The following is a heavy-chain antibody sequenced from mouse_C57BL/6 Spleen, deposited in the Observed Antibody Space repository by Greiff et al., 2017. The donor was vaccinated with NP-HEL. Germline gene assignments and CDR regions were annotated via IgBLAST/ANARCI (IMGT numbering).Heavy chain of an antibody. CDR3: ARGCYDYERVAY. CDR1: GYTFTSYW. D-gene: IGHD2-4*01. Sequence: QVQLQQPGAELVKPGASVKMSCKASGYTFTSYWITWVKQRPGQGLEWIGDIYPGSGSTNYNEKFKSKATLTVDTSSSTAYMQLSSLTSEDSAVYYCARGCYDYERVAYWGQGTLVTVSA. CDR2: IYPGSGST. V-gene: IGHV1-55*01. J-gene: IGHJ3*01.